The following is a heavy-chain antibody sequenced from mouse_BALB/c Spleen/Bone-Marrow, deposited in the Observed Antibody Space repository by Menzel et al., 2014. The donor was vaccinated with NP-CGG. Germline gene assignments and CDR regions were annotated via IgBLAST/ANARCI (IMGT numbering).Heavy chain of an antibody. D-gene: IGHD1-1*01. CDR3: ARGLYGAMDY. CDR1: GYTFTSYW. CDR2: INPRSGRT. J-gene: IGHJ4*01. Sequence: QVQLQQPGAELVKPGASVKLSCKASGYTFTSYWMYWVIQRPGQGLEWIGEINPRSGRTNYNEKFKSRATLTVDKSSSTAHMQLSSLTSEDSAVYYCARGLYGAMDYWGQGTSVTVSS. V-gene: IGHV1S81*02.